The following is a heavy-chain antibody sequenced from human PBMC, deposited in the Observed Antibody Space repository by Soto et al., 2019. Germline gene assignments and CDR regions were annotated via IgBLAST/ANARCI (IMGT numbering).Heavy chain of an antibody. Sequence: GGSLRLSCAASGFTFSSYSMNWVRQAPGKGLEWVSSISSSSSYIYYADSVKGRFTISRDNAKNSLYLQMNSLRAEDTAVYYCAANEGYCSSTSCQPWGQGTLVTSPQ. V-gene: IGHV3-21*01. CDR1: GFTFSSYS. D-gene: IGHD2-2*01. J-gene: IGHJ5*02. CDR3: AANEGYCSSTSCQP. CDR2: ISSSSSYI.